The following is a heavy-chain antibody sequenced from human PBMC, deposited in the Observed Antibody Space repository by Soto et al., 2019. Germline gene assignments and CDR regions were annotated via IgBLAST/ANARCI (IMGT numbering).Heavy chain of an antibody. J-gene: IGHJ4*02. V-gene: IGHV4-4*02. CDR2: IYHSGST. CDR1: GGSISSSNW. D-gene: IGHD2-2*01. CDR3: ARVFRQGYCSSTRCYS. Sequence: PSETLSLTCAVSGGSISSSNWWSWVRQPPGKGLEWIGEIYHSGSTNYNPSLKSRVTISVDKSKNQFSLKLSSVTAADTAVYYCARVFRQGYCSSTRCYSCGQGTLVTVSS.